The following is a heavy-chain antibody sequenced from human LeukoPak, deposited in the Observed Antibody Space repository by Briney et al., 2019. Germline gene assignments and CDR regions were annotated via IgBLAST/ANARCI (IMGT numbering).Heavy chain of an antibody. CDR2: INYSGTT. Sequence: SETLSLTCTVSGGSISSFLWSWIRQPPGKGLEWIGYINYSGTTNYNPSLRSRVTISVDTSKNQFSLKLSSVTAADTAVYYCARQYCSRSSCYNLDYWGQGTLVTVSS. CDR1: GGSISSFL. J-gene: IGHJ4*02. D-gene: IGHD2-2*02. V-gene: IGHV4-59*08. CDR3: ARQYCSRSSCYNLDY.